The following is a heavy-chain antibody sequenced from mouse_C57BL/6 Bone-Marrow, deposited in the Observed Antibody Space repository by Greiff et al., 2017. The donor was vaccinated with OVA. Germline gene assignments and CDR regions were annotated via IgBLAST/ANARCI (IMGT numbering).Heavy chain of an antibody. CDR2: ISYDGSN. J-gene: IGHJ4*01. CDR3: AREDDYECAMDY. Sequence: EVQLQESGPGLVKPSQSLSLTCSVTGYSITSGYYWNWIRQFPGNKLEWMGYISYDGSNNYNPSLKNRISITRDTSKNQFFLKLNSVTTEDTATYYCAREDDYECAMDYWGQGTSVTVSS. D-gene: IGHD2-4*01. V-gene: IGHV3-6*01. CDR1: GYSITSGYY.